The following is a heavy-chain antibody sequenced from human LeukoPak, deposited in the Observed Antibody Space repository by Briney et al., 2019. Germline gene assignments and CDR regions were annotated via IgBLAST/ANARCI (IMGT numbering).Heavy chain of an antibody. Sequence: ASVKVSCKASGYTFTSYGISWVRQAPGQGLEWMVWISAYNGNTNYAQKLQGRVTMTTDTSTSTAYMELRSLRSDDTAVYYCARVLWFGESDWFDPWGQGTLVTVSS. J-gene: IGHJ5*02. CDR1: GYTFTSYG. D-gene: IGHD3-10*01. CDR2: ISAYNGNT. CDR3: ARVLWFGESDWFDP. V-gene: IGHV1-18*01.